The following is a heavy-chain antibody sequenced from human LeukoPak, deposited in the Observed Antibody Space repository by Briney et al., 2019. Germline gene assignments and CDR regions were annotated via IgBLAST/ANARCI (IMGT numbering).Heavy chain of an antibody. D-gene: IGHD3-22*01. CDR2: IYYSGST. CDR3: ARRSSYYYDSRGAFDI. Sequence: PSETLSLTCTVSGGSISSSSYYWGWIRQPPGKGLEWIGSIYYSGSTYYNPSLKSRVTISVDTSKNQSSLKLSSVTAADTAVYYCARRSSYYYDSRGAFDIWGQGTMVTVSS. V-gene: IGHV4-39*01. J-gene: IGHJ3*02. CDR1: GGSISSSSYY.